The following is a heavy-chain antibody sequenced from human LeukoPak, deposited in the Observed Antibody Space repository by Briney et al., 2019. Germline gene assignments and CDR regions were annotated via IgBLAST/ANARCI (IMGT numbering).Heavy chain of an antibody. CDR1: GFTFSNAW. Sequence: GGSLRLSCAASGFTFSNAWMSWVRQAPGKGLEWVGRIKSKTDGGTTDYAAPVKGRFTISRDDSKNTLYLQMNSLRAEDTAVYYCARDSMVRGYGMDVWGQGTTVTVSS. CDR2: IKSKTDGGTT. D-gene: IGHD3-10*01. CDR3: ARDSMVRGYGMDV. V-gene: IGHV3-15*01. J-gene: IGHJ6*02.